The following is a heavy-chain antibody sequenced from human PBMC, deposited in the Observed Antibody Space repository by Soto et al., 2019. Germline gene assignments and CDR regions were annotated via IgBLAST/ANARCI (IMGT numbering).Heavy chain of an antibody. Sequence: SGPTLVNPTQALTLTCTFSGFSLSTSGMRVSWIRQPPGKALEWLARIDWDDDIFYSTSLKTRLTISKDTSKNQVVLTMTNMDPVDTATYYCARAYSGYDFNAFDIWGQGTMVTVSS. CDR1: GFSLSTSGMR. D-gene: IGHD5-12*01. V-gene: IGHV2-70*04. CDR3: ARAYSGYDFNAFDI. J-gene: IGHJ3*02. CDR2: IDWDDDI.